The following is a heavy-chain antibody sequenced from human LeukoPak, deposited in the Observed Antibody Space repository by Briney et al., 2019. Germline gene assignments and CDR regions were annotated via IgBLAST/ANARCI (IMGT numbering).Heavy chain of an antibody. J-gene: IGHJ4*02. CDR1: GYTFTSYG. CDR2: INPNSGGT. D-gene: IGHD2-15*01. Sequence: ASVKVSCKASGYTFTSYGISWVRQAPGQGLEWMGWINPNSGGTNYAQKFQGRVTMTRDTSISTAYMELSRLRSDDTAVYYCARVVGSSYHHYNEYYFDYWGQGTLVTVSS. CDR3: ARVVGSSYHHYNEYYFDY. V-gene: IGHV1-2*02.